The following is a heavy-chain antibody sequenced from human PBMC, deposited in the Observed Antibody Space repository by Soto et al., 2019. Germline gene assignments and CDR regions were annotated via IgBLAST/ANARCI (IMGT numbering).Heavy chain of an antibody. D-gene: IGHD1-26*01. CDR2: IYYSGST. V-gene: IGHV4-59*01. J-gene: IGHJ5*02. CDR3: AREGWEPRIDP. CDR1: GGSISSYY. Sequence: QVQLQESGPGLVKPSETLSLTCTVSGGSISSYYWSWIRQPPGKGLEWIGYIYYSGSTNYNPSLKSRVTISVDTSKNQFSLKLSSVTAADTAVYYCAREGWEPRIDPWGQGTLVTVSS.